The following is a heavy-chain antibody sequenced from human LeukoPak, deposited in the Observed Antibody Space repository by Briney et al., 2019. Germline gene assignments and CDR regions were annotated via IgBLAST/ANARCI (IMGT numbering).Heavy chain of an antibody. J-gene: IGHJ4*02. CDR3: ARDRDGAQGGY. D-gene: IGHD4-17*01. CDR2: INPNSGGT. Sequence: VASVKVSCKASGYTFTGYYMHWVRQAPGQGLEWMGWINPNSGGTNYAQKFQGRVTMTRDTSISTAYMELSSLRSDDTAVYYCARDRDGAQGGYWGQGTLVTVSS. CDR1: GYTFTGYY. V-gene: IGHV1-2*02.